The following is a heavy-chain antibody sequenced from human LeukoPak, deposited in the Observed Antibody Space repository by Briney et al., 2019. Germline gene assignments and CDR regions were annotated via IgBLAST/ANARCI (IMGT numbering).Heavy chain of an antibody. Sequence: SETLSLTCTVSNGSITSNYWGWIRQPAGKGLEWIGRISNSGSTNYNPSLKSRVTMSLDTSKNHFSLRLSSVTAADTAIYYCAIFRDTSGYHLGAFDVWGQGTVVTVSS. D-gene: IGHD3-22*01. J-gene: IGHJ3*01. CDR3: AIFRDTSGYHLGAFDV. CDR1: NGSITSNY. CDR2: ISNSGST. V-gene: IGHV4-4*07.